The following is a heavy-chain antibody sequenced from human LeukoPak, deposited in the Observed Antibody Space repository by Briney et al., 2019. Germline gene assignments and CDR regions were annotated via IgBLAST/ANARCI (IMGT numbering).Heavy chain of an antibody. J-gene: IGHJ4*02. V-gene: IGHV1-18*01. CDR2: ISAYNGNT. CDR1: GYTFTSYG. Sequence: GPVKVSCKASGYTFTSYGISWVRQAPGQGLEWMGWISAYNGNTNYAQKLQGRVTMTTDTSTSTAYMELRSLRSDDTAVYYCARDGPLSGWYTFRVTRDFDYWGQGTLVTVSS. CDR3: ARDGPLSGWYTFRVTRDFDY. D-gene: IGHD6-19*01.